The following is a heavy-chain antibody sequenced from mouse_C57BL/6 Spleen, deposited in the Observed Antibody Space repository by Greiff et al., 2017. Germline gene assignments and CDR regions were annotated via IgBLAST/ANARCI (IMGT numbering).Heavy chain of an antibody. Sequence: EVQLQQSGAELVRPGASVKLSCTASGFNIKDAYMHWVKQRPEKGLEWIGWIEPENGDTEYASKFQGKATITADTSSNTAYLQLSSLTSEDTAVYYCTTLYYGSRAYWGQGTLVTVSA. J-gene: IGHJ3*01. CDR3: TTLYYGSRAY. V-gene: IGHV14-4*01. CDR2: IEPENGDT. CDR1: GFNIKDAY. D-gene: IGHD1-1*01.